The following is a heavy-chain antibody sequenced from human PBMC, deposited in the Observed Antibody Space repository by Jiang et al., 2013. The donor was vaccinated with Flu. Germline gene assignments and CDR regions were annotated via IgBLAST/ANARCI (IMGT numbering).Heavy chain of an antibody. J-gene: IGHJ4*02. V-gene: IGHV4-38-2*02. CDR2: MYHSGTT. D-gene: IGHD3-3*01. CDR3: ARLSGFGVVTPFIDN. Sequence: PGLVKPSETLSLICSVCGYSISTDYYWGWVRQSPGKGLEWIVSMYHSGTTHYNPSLKSRVTISLDTSKNQFSLRLNSVTAADTAVYYCARLSGFGVVTPFIDNWGQGTLVTVSS. CDR1: GYSISTDYY.